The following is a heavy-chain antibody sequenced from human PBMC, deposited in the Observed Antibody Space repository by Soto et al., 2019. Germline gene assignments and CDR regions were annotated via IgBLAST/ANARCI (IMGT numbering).Heavy chain of an antibody. J-gene: IGHJ6*02. CDR1: VFTFNNFA. V-gene: IGHV3-30*14. D-gene: IGHD5-12*01. Sequence: PGGSLRISCASSVFTFNNFAMHWVRQAPGKGLEWVAFISYDGTYKYYADSVRGRFTVYRDNSKSTLFLQMNSLKFEDTAVYVCANEVDVAFSSLQYGMDVWGQGTTVTVSS. CDR3: ANEVDVAFSSLQYGMDV. CDR2: ISYDGTYK.